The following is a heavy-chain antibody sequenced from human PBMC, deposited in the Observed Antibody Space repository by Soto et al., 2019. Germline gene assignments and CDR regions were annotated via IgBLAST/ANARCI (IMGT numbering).Heavy chain of an antibody. CDR3: GRVSIRFRGATGNFNL. D-gene: IGHD1-26*01. J-gene: IGHJ2*01. V-gene: IGHV4-59*01. CDR2: IYYSGST. CDR1: GGSISSYY. Sequence: QVQLQESGPGLVKPSETLSLTCTVSGGSISSYYWSWIRQPPGKGLEWIGYIYYSGSTNYNPSLKTRATLTGDRANNQFSIKLSSVPPAETAVYYWGRVSIRFRGATGNFNLGAGGPRVPVPP.